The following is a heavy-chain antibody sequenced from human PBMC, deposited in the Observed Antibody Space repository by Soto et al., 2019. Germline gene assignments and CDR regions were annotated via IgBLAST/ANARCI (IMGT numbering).Heavy chain of an antibody. CDR3: ARDTDGYFDY. J-gene: IGHJ4*02. Sequence: EVQLVESGGGLVKPGGSLRLSCAASGFTFSSYSMNWVRQAPGKGLEWVSSISSSSSYIYYADSVKGRFTISRDNAKNTLYLQMNSLRAEDTAVYYCARDTDGYFDYWGQGTLVTVSS. CDR1: GFTFSSYS. CDR2: ISSSSSYI. V-gene: IGHV3-21*01.